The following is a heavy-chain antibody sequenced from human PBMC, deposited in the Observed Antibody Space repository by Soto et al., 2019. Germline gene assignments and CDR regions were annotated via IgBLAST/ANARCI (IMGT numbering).Heavy chain of an antibody. D-gene: IGHD2-15*01. CDR2: IYSGGST. V-gene: IGHV3-53*01. CDR3: ARDSTYCSGGSCFFDY. Sequence: LRLSCAASGFTVSSNYMSWVRQAPGKGLEWVSVIYSGGSTYYADSVKGRFTISRDNSKNTLYLQMNSLRAEDTAVYYCARDSTYCSGGSCFFDYWGQGTLVTVSS. J-gene: IGHJ4*02. CDR1: GFTVSSNY.